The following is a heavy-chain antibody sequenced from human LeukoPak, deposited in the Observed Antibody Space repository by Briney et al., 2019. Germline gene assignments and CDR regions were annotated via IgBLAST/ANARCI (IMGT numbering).Heavy chain of an antibody. CDR1: GYTFSSYY. CDR2: ISPSGGGT. CDR3: ARGYYDTRGSAFDI. D-gene: IGHD3-22*01. Sequence: VASVKVSCKASGYTFSSYYMHWVRQAPGQGREWMGIISPSGGGTSYAQKFQGRVTMTGDTSTSTVYMDLSSLRSEDTAMYYCARGYYDTRGSAFDIWGQGTMVTVSS. J-gene: IGHJ3*02. V-gene: IGHV1-46*01.